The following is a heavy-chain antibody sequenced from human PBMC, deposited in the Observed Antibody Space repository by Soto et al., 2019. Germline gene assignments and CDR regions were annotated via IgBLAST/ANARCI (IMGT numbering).Heavy chain of an antibody. V-gene: IGHV3-23*01. J-gene: IGHJ4*02. CDR1: GFTFSSYA. D-gene: IGHD5-18*01. CDR3: ARYIRGPTVFYFDF. Sequence: GGSLRLSCAASGFTFSSYAITWGRQAPGKGLEWVSVITYNGDNTYYADSVKGRFTISRDNSKDTVHLQMNSLRAEDTAVYYCARYIRGPTVFYFDFWGPGVLVTVSS. CDR2: ITYNGDNT.